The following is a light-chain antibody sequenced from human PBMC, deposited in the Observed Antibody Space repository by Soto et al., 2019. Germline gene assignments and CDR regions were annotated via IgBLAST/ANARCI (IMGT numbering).Light chain of an antibody. CDR2: LEGSGSY. V-gene: IGLV4-60*02. CDR3: ETWDSNTYVV. Sequence: QPVLTQSSSASASLGSSVKLTCTLSSGHSSYIIAWHQQQPGKAPRYLMKLEGSGSYNKGSGVPDRFSGSSSGADRYLIISNLQFEDEADYYCETWDSNTYVVFGGGTKLTVL. CDR1: SGHSSYI. J-gene: IGLJ2*01.